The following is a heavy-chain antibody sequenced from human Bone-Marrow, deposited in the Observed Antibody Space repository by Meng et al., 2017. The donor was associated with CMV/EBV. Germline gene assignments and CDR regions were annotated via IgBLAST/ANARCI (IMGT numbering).Heavy chain of an antibody. CDR2: IIPIFGTA. CDR3: ARSHARFLDRLNYYYYYYGMDV. CDR1: GYTFTGYY. J-gene: IGHJ6*02. Sequence: SVKVSCKASGYTFTGYYMHWVRQAPGQGLEWMGWIIPIFGTANYAQKFQGRVTITTDESTSTAYMELSSLRSEDTAVYYCARSHARFLDRLNYYYYYYGMDVWGQGTTVTVSS. D-gene: IGHD3-3*01. V-gene: IGHV1-69*05.